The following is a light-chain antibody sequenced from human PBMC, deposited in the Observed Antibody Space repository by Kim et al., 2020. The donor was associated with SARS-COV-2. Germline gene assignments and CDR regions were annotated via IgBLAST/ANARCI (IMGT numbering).Light chain of an antibody. J-gene: IGLJ3*02. CDR1: SGHSSYA. CDR2: VNSDGSH. V-gene: IGLV4-69*02. CDR3: QTWGTGIRV. Sequence: QLVLTQSPPASASLGASVKFTCTLSSGHSSYAIAWHQQQPEKGPRYLMKVNSDGSHSKGDGIPDRFSASSSGADRYLTISSLQSEDEADYYCQTWGTGIRVFGGGTQLTVL.